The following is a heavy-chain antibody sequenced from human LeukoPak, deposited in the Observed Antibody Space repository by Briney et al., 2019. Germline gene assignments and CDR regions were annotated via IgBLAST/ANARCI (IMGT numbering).Heavy chain of an antibody. D-gene: IGHD3-22*01. CDR3: ARDSKYDSSGHTP. Sequence: SETLSLTCIVSGDSIRADNYYWAWIRQPPGKGLEWIGSIHYRGDAYYGPTLKSRATLSVDTSKNQFSLMVSAVTAADTALYFCARDSKYDSSGHTPWGQGMLVTVSS. J-gene: IGHJ5*02. CDR1: GDSIRADNYY. V-gene: IGHV4-39*07. CDR2: IHYRGDA.